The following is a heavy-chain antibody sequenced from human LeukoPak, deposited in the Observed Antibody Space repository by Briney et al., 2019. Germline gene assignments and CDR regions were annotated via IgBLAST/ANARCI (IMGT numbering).Heavy chain of an antibody. CDR2: ISSSSSYI. J-gene: IGHJ3*02. Sequence: GGSPRLSCAASGFTLSSHSMNWVRQAPGKGLEWVSSISSSSSYIYYADSVKGRFTISRDNAKNSLYLHMNSLRAEDTAVYYCARGYSNYGYTFDIWGQGTMVTVSS. CDR1: GFTLSSHS. V-gene: IGHV3-21*01. CDR3: ARGYSNYGYTFDI. D-gene: IGHD4-11*01.